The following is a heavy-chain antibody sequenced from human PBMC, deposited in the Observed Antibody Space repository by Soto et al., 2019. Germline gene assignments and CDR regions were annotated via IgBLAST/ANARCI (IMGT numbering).Heavy chain of an antibody. CDR2: ISSDGFTQ. V-gene: IGHV3-30*09. CDR1: GFTFNTFA. Sequence: QVQLVESGGGVVQPGTSLRLSCAASGFTFNTFAMHWVRRAPGRGLEWVAVISSDGFTQYYADSIRGRFAISRDNSKNALYLQMNSLRGEDTAVYYCARARTSRFDYWGQGTLVTVSA. CDR3: ARARTSRFDY. J-gene: IGHJ4*02.